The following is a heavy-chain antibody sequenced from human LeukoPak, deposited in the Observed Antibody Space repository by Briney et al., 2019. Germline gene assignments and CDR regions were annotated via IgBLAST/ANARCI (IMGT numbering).Heavy chain of an antibody. CDR2: IYYSGST. V-gene: IGHV4-39*01. J-gene: IGHJ4*02. Sequence: SETLSLTCTVSGGSISSSSYYWGWIRQPPGKGLEWIGRIYYSGSTYYNPSLKSRVTLSVDTSKTQFSLKLSSVTAADTAVYSCARHWQQLALDYWGQGTLVTVSS. CDR3: ARHWQQLALDY. CDR1: GGSISSSSYY. D-gene: IGHD6-13*01.